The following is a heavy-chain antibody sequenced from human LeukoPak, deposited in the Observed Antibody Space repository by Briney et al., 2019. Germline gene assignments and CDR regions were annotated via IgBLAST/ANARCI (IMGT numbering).Heavy chain of an antibody. J-gene: IGHJ6*03. Sequence: SETLSLTCTVSGGSISSYYWSWIRQPAGKGLEWIGRIYTSGSTNYNPSLKSRVTMSVDTSKNQFSLKLSSVTAADTAVYYCAREPSWNYYYYMDVWGKGTTVTVSS. V-gene: IGHV4-4*07. D-gene: IGHD2-2*01. CDR3: AREPSWNYYYYMDV. CDR1: GGSISSYY. CDR2: IYTSGST.